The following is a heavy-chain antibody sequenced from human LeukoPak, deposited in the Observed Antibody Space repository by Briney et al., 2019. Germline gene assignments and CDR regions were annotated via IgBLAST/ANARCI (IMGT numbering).Heavy chain of an antibody. J-gene: IGHJ4*02. CDR2: IHHSGST. CDR3: ARAFGVVIYFDY. V-gene: IGHV4-38-2*02. CDR1: GYSINSGSY. Sequence: PSETLSLTCSVSGYSINSGSYWGWIRQPPGKGLEWIASIHHSGSTYYNPSLKSRVTIPVDTPKNQLSLKLTSVTAADTAVYYCARAFGVVIYFDYWGQGTLVTVSS. D-gene: IGHD3-3*01.